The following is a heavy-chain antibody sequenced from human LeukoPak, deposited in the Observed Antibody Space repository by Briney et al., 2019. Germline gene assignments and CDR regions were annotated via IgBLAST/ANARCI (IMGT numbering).Heavy chain of an antibody. CDR2: IYYSGST. Sequence: SETLPLTCTVSGGSISSGSYYWGWIRQPPGKGLEWIGSIYYSGSTYYNPSLKSRVTISVDTSKNQFSLKLNSVTAADTAVYYCARHLPAGNTNFDYWGQGTLVTVSS. CDR1: GGSISSGSYY. J-gene: IGHJ4*02. D-gene: IGHD6-19*01. V-gene: IGHV4-39*01. CDR3: ARHLPAGNTNFDY.